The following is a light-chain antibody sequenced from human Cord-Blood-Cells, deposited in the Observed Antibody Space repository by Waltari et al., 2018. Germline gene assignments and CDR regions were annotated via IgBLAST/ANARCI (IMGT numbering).Light chain of an antibody. Sequence: QSALTHPASVSGSPGHSITISCTGPSSHVGGYNYVSWYQQHPGKAPKLMIYDVSNRPSGVSNRFSGSKSGNTASLTISGLQAEDEADYYCSSYTSSSTLVFGTGTKVTVL. V-gene: IGLV2-14*01. CDR3: SSYTSSSTLV. J-gene: IGLJ1*01. CDR2: DVS. CDR1: SSHVGGYNY.